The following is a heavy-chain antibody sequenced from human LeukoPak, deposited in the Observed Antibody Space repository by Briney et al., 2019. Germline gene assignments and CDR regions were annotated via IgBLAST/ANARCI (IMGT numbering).Heavy chain of an antibody. J-gene: IGHJ6*03. Sequence: ASVKVSCKASGYTFTGYYMHWVRQAPGQGLEWMGWINPNSGGTNYAQKFQGRVTMTRDTSISTAYMELSRLRSDDTAVYYCARVGVIAVAGTWSAYYYYMDVWGKGTTVTISS. D-gene: IGHD6-19*01. CDR3: ARVGVIAVAGTWSAYYYYMDV. V-gene: IGHV1-2*02. CDR2: INPNSGGT. CDR1: GYTFTGYY.